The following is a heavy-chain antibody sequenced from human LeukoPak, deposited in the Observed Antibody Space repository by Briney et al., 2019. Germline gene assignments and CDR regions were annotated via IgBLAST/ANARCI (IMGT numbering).Heavy chain of an antibody. CDR1: GGSVSIGSYY. CDR3: ARSRTFNSGAFDP. Sequence: SETLSLTCTVSGGSVSIGSYYWSWIRQPPGKGLEWIGYIYYSGSTNYNPSLKSRVTISVDTSKNQFSLRLNSVTAADTAVYYCARSRTFNSGAFDPWGQGSLVTVSS. D-gene: IGHD1-26*01. V-gene: IGHV4-61*01. CDR2: IYYSGST. J-gene: IGHJ5*02.